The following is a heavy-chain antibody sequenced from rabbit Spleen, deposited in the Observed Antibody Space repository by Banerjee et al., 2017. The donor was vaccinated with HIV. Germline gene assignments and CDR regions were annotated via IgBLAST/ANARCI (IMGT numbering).Heavy chain of an antibody. Sequence: QEQLEESGGDLVKPGASLTLTCTASGFSFSNNYVMCWVRQAPGKGLEWIACVSTGVSGSTYSASWAKGRFTISKTSSTTVTLQMTSLTAADTAAYFCAREKSGNHGHGLWGQGTLVTVS. D-gene: IGHD3-1*01. CDR1: GFSFSNNYV. CDR3: AREKSGNHGHGL. V-gene: IGHV1S45*01. CDR2: VSTGVSGST. J-gene: IGHJ4*01.